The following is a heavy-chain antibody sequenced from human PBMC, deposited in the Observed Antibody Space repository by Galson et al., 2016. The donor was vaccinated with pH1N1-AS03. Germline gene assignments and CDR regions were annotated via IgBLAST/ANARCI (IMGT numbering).Heavy chain of an antibody. D-gene: IGHD5-24*01. Sequence: QSGAEVKKPGESLKISCKTSGHIFTSYWVAWVRHMPGKGLEWMGIIYPGDSDTRYTPSFQGQVTISADRSINTAYLQRSSLMASDTAIYYCARQVRDGYNDYFDYWGQGILVTVSS. CDR1: GHIFTSYW. CDR2: IYPGDSDT. V-gene: IGHV5-51*01. J-gene: IGHJ4*02. CDR3: ARQVRDGYNDYFDY.